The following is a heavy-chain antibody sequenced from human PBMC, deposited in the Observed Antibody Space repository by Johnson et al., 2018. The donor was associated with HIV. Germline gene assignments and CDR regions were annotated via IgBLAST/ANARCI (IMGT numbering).Heavy chain of an antibody. CDR3: VRGRSGAFDI. V-gene: IGHV3-7*02. J-gene: IGHJ3*02. CDR2: IKQDGSEK. Sequence: VQLVESGGGLVQPGGSLRLSCAASGFTFSSYWMSWVRQAPGKGLEWVANIKQDGSEKYYVDSLKGRFTISSDSANNSLYLQMNSLRVEDTAVYYCVRGRSGAFDIWGQGTMVTVSS. CDR1: GFTFSSYW.